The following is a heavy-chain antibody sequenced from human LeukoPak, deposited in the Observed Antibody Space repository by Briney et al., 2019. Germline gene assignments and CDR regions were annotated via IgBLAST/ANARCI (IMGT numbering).Heavy chain of an antibody. D-gene: IGHD2-15*01. V-gene: IGHV3-23*01. CDR3: VREAGYCAPVCVKTNWFDP. CDR1: GFPFSSHA. J-gene: IGHJ5*02. Sequence: GGSLRLSCAASGFPFSSHAMSWVRQPPGKGLEWVAAISNGKTYYADSVRGRYAISRDDSTDTVYLHMNSLRDEDTALYHCVREAGYCAPVCVKTNWFDPWGQGTLVTVSS. CDR2: ISNGKT.